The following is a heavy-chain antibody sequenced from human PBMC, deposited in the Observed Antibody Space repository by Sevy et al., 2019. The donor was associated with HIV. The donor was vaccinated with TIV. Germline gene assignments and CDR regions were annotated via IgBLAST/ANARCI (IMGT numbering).Heavy chain of an antibody. CDR1: GGSISSYY. CDR3: ARSQDYDGFYYFDY. CDR2: IYYSGST. D-gene: IGHD3-10*01. V-gene: IGHV4-59*12. J-gene: IGHJ4*02. Sequence: SETLSLTCTVSGGSISSYYWSWIRQPPGKGLEWIGYIYYSGSTNYNPSLKSRVTISVDTSKNQFSLKLSSVTAADTAVYYCARSQDYDGFYYFDYWGQGTLVTVSS.